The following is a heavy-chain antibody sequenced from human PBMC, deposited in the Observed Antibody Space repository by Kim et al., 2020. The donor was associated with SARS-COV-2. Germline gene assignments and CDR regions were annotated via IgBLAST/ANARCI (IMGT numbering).Heavy chain of an antibody. J-gene: IGHJ6*02. CDR1: GYTFTNYA. V-gene: IGHV7-4-1*02. D-gene: IGHD3-3*01. CDR3: AGETVMGFLEPNYGMGV. Sequence: ASVKVSCEASGYTFTNYAVNWVRQAPGQGLEWLGWLNTNTGNPTYAQGFTGRFVFSLDTSVSTAYLQITSLKAEDTAVYYCAGETVMGFLEPNYGMGVWG. CDR2: LNTNTGNP.